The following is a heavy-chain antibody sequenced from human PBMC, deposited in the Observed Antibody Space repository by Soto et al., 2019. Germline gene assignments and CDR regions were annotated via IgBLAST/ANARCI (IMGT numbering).Heavy chain of an antibody. Sequence: QVQLQESGPGLVKPSQTLSLTCTVSGGSISRGGYYWSWIRQHPGKGLEWIGYIYYSGSTYYNPSRKSRVTISVDTSKNQFSLKLSSVTAADTAVYYCARGGPYLNDAFDIWGQGTMVTVSS. J-gene: IGHJ3*02. V-gene: IGHV4-31*03. CDR1: GGSISRGGYY. CDR2: IYYSGST. CDR3: ARGGPYLNDAFDI.